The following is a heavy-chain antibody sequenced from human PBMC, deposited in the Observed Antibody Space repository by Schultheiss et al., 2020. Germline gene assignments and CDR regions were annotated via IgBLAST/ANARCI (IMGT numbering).Heavy chain of an antibody. D-gene: IGHD5-12*01. CDR2: IYYSGST. CDR1: GGSISSGDYY. CDR3: ARRGYSGYDLAPLRY. J-gene: IGHJ4*02. Sequence: SQTLSLTCTVSGGSISSGDYYWSWIRQPPGKGLEWIGYIYYSGSTYYNPSLKSRVTISVDTSKNQFSLKLSSVTAADTAVYYCARRGYSGYDLAPLRYWGLGTLVTVSS. V-gene: IGHV4-30-4*01.